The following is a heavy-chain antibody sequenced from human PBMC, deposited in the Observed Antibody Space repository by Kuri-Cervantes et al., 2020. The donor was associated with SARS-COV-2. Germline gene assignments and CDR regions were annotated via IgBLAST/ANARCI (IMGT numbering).Heavy chain of an antibody. CDR3: ARASHYDFWSGYRIAGMDV. CDR2: INSDGSNT. D-gene: IGHD3-3*01. Sequence: GESLKISCAASGFTFSNAWMNWVRQAPGKGLEWVGRINSDGSNTTYADSVRGRFTISRDNAKNSLYLQMNSLRAEDTAVYYCARASHYDFWSGYRIAGMDVWGQGTTVTVSS. CDR1: GFTFSNAW. V-gene: IGHV3-74*01. J-gene: IGHJ6*02.